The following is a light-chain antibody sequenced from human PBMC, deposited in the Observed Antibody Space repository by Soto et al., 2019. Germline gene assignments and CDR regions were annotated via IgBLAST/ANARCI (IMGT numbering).Light chain of an antibody. V-gene: IGLV2-11*01. CDR3: CSYAGSYTFAYV. CDR1: SSDVGGYNY. J-gene: IGLJ1*01. CDR2: DVS. Sequence: QSALTQPRSVSGSPGQSVTISCTGTSSDVGGYNYVSWYQQHPGKAPKLMIYDVSKRPSGVPDRFSGSKSGITASLTISGLQAEDEADYYCCSYAGSYTFAYVFGTGTKLTVL.